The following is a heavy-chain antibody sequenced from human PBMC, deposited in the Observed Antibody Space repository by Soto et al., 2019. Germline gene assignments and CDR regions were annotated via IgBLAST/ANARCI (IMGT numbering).Heavy chain of an antibody. J-gene: IGHJ6*02. CDR2: ISCYSDYT. CDR3: ASDAEWVLVALGYNVYAVDV. CDR1: GYTFSDHA. Sequence: QVQLVQSGPEVKKSGASVKVSCKASGYTFSDHAISWVRQAPGQGLEWMGWISCYSDYTNYAQKFRDRVSMTTDTSTRTVHMELRNLKSDDTAVYYCASDAEWVLVALGYNVYAVDVWGQGTTVTVS. V-gene: IGHV1-18*01. D-gene: IGHD1-26*01.